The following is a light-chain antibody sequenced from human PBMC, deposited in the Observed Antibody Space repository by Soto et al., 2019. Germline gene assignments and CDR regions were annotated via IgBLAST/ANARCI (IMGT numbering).Light chain of an antibody. CDR2: AAS. V-gene: IGKV1-27*01. J-gene: IGKJ4*01. Sequence: DIQMTQSPSSLSASLGDRATITCRASQGIGAKLAWFQQKPGKVPKLLIYAASALQSGVPSRFSGSGSGTDFTLTISSLQPEDIAAYYCQKYNSAPLTFGGGTRVEIK. CDR1: QGIGAK. CDR3: QKYNSAPLT.